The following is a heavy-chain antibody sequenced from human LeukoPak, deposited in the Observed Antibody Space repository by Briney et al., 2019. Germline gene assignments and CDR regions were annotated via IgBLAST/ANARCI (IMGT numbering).Heavy chain of an antibody. V-gene: IGHV3-49*04. Sequence: GGSLRLSCTASGFTFGDYAMSWVRQAPGKGLEWVGFIRSKAYGGTTEYAASVKGRFTISRDDSKSTAYLQMNSLKTEDTAVYYCTRKGGPTLDYWGQGTLVTVSS. D-gene: IGHD3-16*01. J-gene: IGHJ4*02. CDR3: TRKGGPTLDY. CDR1: GFTFGDYA. CDR2: IRSKAYGGTT.